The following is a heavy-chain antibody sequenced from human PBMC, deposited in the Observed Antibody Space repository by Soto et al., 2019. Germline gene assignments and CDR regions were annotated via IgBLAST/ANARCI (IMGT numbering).Heavy chain of an antibody. CDR1: GGPISSYY. D-gene: IGHD6-19*01. CDR3: ARARTSSAVDFDY. V-gene: IGHV4-59*01. Sequence: SETLSLTCTVSGGPISSYYWSWIRQPPGKGLEWIGYIYYTGNTNYNPSLKSRVTISVDTSKNQFSLKLTSLTAADTAVYYCARARTSSAVDFDYWGQGTLVTVSS. CDR2: IYYTGNT. J-gene: IGHJ4*02.